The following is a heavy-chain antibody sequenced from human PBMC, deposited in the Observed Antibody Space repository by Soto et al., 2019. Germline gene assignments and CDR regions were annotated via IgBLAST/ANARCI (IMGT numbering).Heavy chain of an antibody. Sequence: ASVKVSCKASGYTFTSYGISWVRQAPGQGLEWMGWISAYNGNTNYAQKLQGRVTMTTDTSTSTAYMELRSLRSDDTAVYYCARDSGIVVVPAAGAVDIWGQGTMVTLSS. D-gene: IGHD2-2*01. CDR2: ISAYNGNT. J-gene: IGHJ3*02. V-gene: IGHV1-18*01. CDR1: GYTFTSYG. CDR3: ARDSGIVVVPAAGAVDI.